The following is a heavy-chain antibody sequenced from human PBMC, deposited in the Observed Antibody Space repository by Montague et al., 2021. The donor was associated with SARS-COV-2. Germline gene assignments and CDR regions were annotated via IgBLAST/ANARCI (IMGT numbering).Heavy chain of an antibody. CDR3: ARARITMIVVVNAFDI. CDR2: IYYSGST. CDR1: GGSFSGYY. D-gene: IGHD3-22*01. Sequence: TLSLTCTVYGGSFSGYYWSWIRQPPGKGLEWIGYIYYSGSTYYNPSLKSRVTISVDTSKNQFSLKLSSVTAADTAVYYCARARITMIVVVNAFDIWGQGTMVTVSS. V-gene: IGHV4-34*09. J-gene: IGHJ3*02.